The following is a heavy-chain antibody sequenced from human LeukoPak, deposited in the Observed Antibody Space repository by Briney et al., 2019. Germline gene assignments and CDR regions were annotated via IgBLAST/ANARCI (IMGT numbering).Heavy chain of an antibody. CDR3: ARDMVRGVPTSYYYYYMDV. J-gene: IGHJ6*03. D-gene: IGHD3-10*01. CDR2: ISAYNGNT. V-gene: IGHV1-18*03. CDR1: GYTFTSYG. Sequence: ASVKVSCKASGYTFTSYGISWVRQAPGQGLEWMGWISAYNGNTNYAQKLQGRVTMTTDTSTSTAYMELRSLRSDDMAVYYCARDMVRGVPTSYYYYYMDVWGKGTTVTISS.